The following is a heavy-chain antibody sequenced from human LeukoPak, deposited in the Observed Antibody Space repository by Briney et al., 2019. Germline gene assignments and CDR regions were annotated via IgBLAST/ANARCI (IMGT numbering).Heavy chain of an antibody. V-gene: IGHV3-21*01. CDR2: ISSTSDYI. J-gene: IGHJ4*02. CDR1: GFTFSRYS. D-gene: IGHD6-6*01. Sequence: GGSLRLSCAASGFTFSRYSVTWVRLAPGKGLEWVSSISSTSDYIYYADLLRGRFTISRDNAKSSLYLQMDSLRAEDTAVYYCARKLASISTSPIDYWGQGTLVTVSS. CDR3: ARKLASISTSPIDY.